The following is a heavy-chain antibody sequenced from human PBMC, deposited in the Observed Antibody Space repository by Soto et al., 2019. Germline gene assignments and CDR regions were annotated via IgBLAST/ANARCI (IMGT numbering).Heavy chain of an antibody. CDR2: ITAGGDGT. CDR3: APHVYCSGGSCQYDAFAI. CDR1: GITFSNYM. J-gene: IGHJ3*02. D-gene: IGHD2-15*01. Sequence: EVQVLESGGGLVQPGGSLRLSCEASGITFSNYMMTWIRQAPGKGLEWVSTITAGGDGTYYADSVKGRFTMSRETSKNTLYLQMNSLRAEDTAVYYCAPHVYCSGGSCQYDAFAIRGQGTMVTDSS. V-gene: IGHV3-23*01.